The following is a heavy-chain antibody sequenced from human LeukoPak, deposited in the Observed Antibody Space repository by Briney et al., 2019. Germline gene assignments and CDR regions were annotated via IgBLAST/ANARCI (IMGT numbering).Heavy chain of an antibody. J-gene: IGHJ4*02. V-gene: IGHV3-48*01. CDR2: ITRSSSAK. CDR3: TRDQEGSDY. Sequence: GGSLRLSCAASGFTFSSYSMNWVRQAPGKGLEWVSYITRSSSAKFYADSVKGRFTISRDNAENLLYLQMNSLRAEDTAVYYCTRDQEGSDYWGQGTLVTVSS. CDR1: GFTFSSYS.